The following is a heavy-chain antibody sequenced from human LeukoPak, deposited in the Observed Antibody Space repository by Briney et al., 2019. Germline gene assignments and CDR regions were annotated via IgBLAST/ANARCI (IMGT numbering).Heavy chain of an antibody. J-gene: IGHJ3*02. D-gene: IGHD1-14*01. V-gene: IGHV4-38-2*02. CDR1: GYSISSGYY. CDR3: ARDIHVPRIREPYFDI. Sequence: SETLSLTCTVSGYSISSGYYWGWIRQPPGKGLEWIGSIYHSGSTNYNPSLKGRVTISVDTSKNQFSLKLSSVTAADTAVYCCARDIHVPRIREPYFDIWGEGTLVTVSS. CDR2: IYHSGST.